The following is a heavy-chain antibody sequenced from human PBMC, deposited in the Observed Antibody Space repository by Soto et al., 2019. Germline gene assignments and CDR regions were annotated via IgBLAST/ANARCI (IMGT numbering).Heavy chain of an antibody. CDR2: ISGSGGST. CDR1: GFTFSSYA. J-gene: IGHJ5*02. D-gene: IGHD2-2*02. Sequence: PGGSLRLSCAASGFTFSSYAMSWVRQAPGKGLEWVSAISGSGGSTYYADSVKGRFTISRDNSKNTLYLQMNSLKAEDTAVYYCAKDPDRSPTHCSSTSCYTNNWFDPWGQGTLVTVSS. V-gene: IGHV3-23*01. CDR3: AKDPDRSPTHCSSTSCYTNNWFDP.